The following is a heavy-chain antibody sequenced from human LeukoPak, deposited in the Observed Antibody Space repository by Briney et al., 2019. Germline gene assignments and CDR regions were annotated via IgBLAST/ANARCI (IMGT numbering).Heavy chain of an antibody. CDR1: GFTFSSYS. CDR2: ISSSSSTI. CDR3: ARDRGGSYYTGDY. J-gene: IGHJ4*02. V-gene: IGHV3-48*01. D-gene: IGHD1-26*01. Sequence: GGSLRLSCAASGFTFSSYSMNWVRQAPGKGLEWVSYISSSSSTIYYADSVKGRFTVSRDTAKNSLYLQMNSLRAEDTAVYYCARDRGGSYYTGDYRGQGTLVTVSS.